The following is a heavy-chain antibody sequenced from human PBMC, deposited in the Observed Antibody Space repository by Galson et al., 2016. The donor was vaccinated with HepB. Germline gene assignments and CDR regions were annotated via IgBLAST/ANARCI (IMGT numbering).Heavy chain of an antibody. CDR3: AASSGWWAEHY. Sequence: SLRLSCAASGFTFSSYVIHWVRQTPGKGLEWVSDIIGSGGSTLYGDSVKGRFTISRDNSKNTVYLQMNSLRAEDTAVYYCAASSGWWAEHYWGQGTLVTVSS. V-gene: IGHV3-23*01. CDR2: IIGSGGST. CDR1: GFTFSSYV. J-gene: IGHJ4*02. D-gene: IGHD6-19*01.